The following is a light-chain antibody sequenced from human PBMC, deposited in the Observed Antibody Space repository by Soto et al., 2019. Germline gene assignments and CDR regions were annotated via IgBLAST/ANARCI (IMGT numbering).Light chain of an antibody. CDR1: HSVSSNY. J-gene: IGKJ3*01. CDR3: LELKRGPSQA. Sequence: EVGVTQSPGTLSLSAKKKATLSFVAIHSVSSNYLAWYQQKPGQAPRLLIYGASTRATGLADRFGGSLSGPHFSFSVLRLERDDVAVFFFLELKRGPSQAFSPGTKVDIK. CDR2: GAS. V-gene: IGKV3-20*01.